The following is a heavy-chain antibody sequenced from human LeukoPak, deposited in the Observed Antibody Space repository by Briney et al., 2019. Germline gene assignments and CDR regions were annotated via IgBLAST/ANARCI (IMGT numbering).Heavy chain of an antibody. CDR1: GLTGSHNY. J-gene: IGHJ5*02. D-gene: IGHD4-17*01. CDR3: IVFGDSNH. CDR2: IHTSSDT. V-gene: IGHV3-53*01. Sequence: GGSLRLSCAASGLTGSHNYVSWARQAPGKGLEWVSAIHTSSDTCYADSVKGRFTISRDTSKNTLYLQINSLRVEDTAVYYCIVFGDSNHWGQGTLVTVSS.